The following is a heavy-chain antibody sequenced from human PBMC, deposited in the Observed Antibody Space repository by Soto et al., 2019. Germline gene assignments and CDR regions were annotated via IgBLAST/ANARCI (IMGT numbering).Heavy chain of an antibody. D-gene: IGHD2-8*01. CDR2: VSGYNYNT. J-gene: IGHJ5*02. Sequence: ASVKVSCKASGYSFRSYGINWVRQAPGQGLEWIGWVSGYNYNTKYAQKLQGRITVTTDTSTNTAYMELRXXRSDDXXXYXXXRSSSMLGAGRVGPWGRXXXVTVSX. CDR1: GYSFRSYG. V-gene: IGHV1-18*01. CDR3: XRSSSMLGAGRVGP.